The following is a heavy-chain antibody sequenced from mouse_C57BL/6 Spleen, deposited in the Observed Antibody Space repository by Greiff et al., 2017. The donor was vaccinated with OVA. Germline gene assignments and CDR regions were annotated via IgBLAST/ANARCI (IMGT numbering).Heavy chain of an antibody. Sequence: VQLQQPGAELVKPGASVKLSCKASGYTFTSYWMHWVKQRPGQGLEWIGMIHPNSGSTNYNEKFKSKATLTVDKSSSTAYMQLSSLTSEDSAVYYCARENPYDPYFDYWGQGTTLTVSS. D-gene: IGHD2-3*01. CDR3: ARENPYDPYFDY. J-gene: IGHJ2*01. CDR1: GYTFTSYW. CDR2: IHPNSGST. V-gene: IGHV1-64*01.